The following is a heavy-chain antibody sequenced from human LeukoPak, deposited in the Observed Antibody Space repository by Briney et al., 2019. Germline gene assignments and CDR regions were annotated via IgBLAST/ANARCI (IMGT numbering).Heavy chain of an antibody. CDR2: ISSSSSAI. Sequence: GGSLRLSCAASGFTFSSYSMNWVRQAPGKGLEWVSYISSSSSAIYYADSVKGRFTISRDNAKNTLYLQMNSLRAEDTAVYYCAREGSVAGGAFDIWGQGTMVTVSS. D-gene: IGHD6-19*01. CDR1: GFTFSSYS. J-gene: IGHJ3*02. CDR3: AREGSVAGGAFDI. V-gene: IGHV3-48*04.